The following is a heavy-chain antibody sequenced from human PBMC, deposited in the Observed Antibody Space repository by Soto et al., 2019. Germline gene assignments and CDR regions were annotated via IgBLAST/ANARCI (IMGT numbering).Heavy chain of an antibody. V-gene: IGHV3-74*01. CDR3: ATDRHYGLHV. J-gene: IGHJ6*02. Sequence: EVQLVESGGGLAQPGGSLRLSCAASGFTFSSTWMHWVRQAPGKGLVWVSHINSDGSLTTYADSVKGRFTIFRDNARNTVSLQMNSLRAEDTAVYYCATDRHYGLHVWGQGATVTVSS. CDR1: GFTFSSTW. CDR2: INSDGSLT.